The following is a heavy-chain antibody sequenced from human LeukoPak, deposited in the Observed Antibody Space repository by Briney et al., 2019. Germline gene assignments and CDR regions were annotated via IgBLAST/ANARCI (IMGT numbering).Heavy chain of an antibody. CDR2: IIPIFGTA. Sequence: SVKVSCKASGGTFGSYAISWVRQAPGQGLEWMGGIIPIFGTANYAQKFQGRVTITADESTSTAYMELSSLRSEDTAVYYCASGPPDTAMEDAFDIWDQGTMVTVSS. J-gene: IGHJ3*02. D-gene: IGHD5-18*01. CDR3: ASGPPDTAMEDAFDI. V-gene: IGHV1-69*13. CDR1: GGTFGSYA.